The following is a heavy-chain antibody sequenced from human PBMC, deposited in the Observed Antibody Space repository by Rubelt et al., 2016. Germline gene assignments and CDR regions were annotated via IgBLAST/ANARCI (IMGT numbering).Heavy chain of an antibody. CDR2: INPNSGGT. D-gene: IGHD6-13*01. J-gene: IGHJ4*02. CDR1: GYTFTGYY. CDR3: ARDTRYSSSSNFDY. Sequence: QVQLVQSGAEVKKPGASVKVSCKASGYTFTGYYMHWVRQAPGQGLEWMGWINPNSGGTNYAQKFQGRVTMTRDTSSSTAYMELRGLRSDGTAVCYCARDTRYSSSSNFDYGGQGTLVTVSS. V-gene: IGHV1-2*02.